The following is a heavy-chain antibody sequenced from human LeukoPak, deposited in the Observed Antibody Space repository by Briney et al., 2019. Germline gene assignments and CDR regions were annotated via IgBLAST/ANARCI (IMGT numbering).Heavy chain of an antibody. Sequence: PGGSLRLSCAASGFTFSDYYMSWIRQAPGKGLEWVSYISSSSSTIYYADSVKGRFTISRDNAKNSLYLQMNSLRAEDTAVYYCAPNSPGTVYGFLDYWGQGTLVTVSS. J-gene: IGHJ4*02. CDR2: ISSSSSTI. V-gene: IGHV3-11*04. D-gene: IGHD4-17*01. CDR1: GFTFSDYY. CDR3: APNSPGTVYGFLDY.